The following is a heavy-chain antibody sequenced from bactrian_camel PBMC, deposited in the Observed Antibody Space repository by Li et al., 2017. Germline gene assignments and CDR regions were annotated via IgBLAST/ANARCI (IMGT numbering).Heavy chain of an antibody. CDR3: ATDPTQSPDTYCSGGYCYDVPDY. CDR1: GYTYTDVC. CDR2: IYSVRGTT. V-gene: IGHV3S1*01. J-gene: IGHJ4*01. D-gene: IGHD2*01. Sequence: VQLVESGGGSVQTGGSLQLTCTAFGYTYTDVCMGWYRQAPGKEREAVAAIYSVRGTTYYSDSVKGRFTIARDDGVNAIYLQMNSLELEDTAVYYCATDPTQSPDTYCSGGYCYDVPDYWGQGTQVTVS.